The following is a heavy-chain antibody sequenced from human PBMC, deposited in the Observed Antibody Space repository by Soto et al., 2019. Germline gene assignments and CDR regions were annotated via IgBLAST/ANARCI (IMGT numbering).Heavy chain of an antibody. J-gene: IGHJ5*02. CDR3: ARIYCTTTTCDSWFDP. CDR1: GYTFTDYW. Sequence: GESLKISCKGSGYTFTDYWIGWVRQLPGKGLEWMGIIYPGDSDTRYSPSFQGHVTITVDKSTSTAYLQWNTLKASDTAMYFCARIYCTTTTCDSWFDPWGQGTLVTVSS. V-gene: IGHV5-51*01. CDR2: IYPGDSDT. D-gene: IGHD2-2*01.